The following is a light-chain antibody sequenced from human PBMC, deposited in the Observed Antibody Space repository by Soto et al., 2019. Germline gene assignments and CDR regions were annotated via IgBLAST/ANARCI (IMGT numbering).Light chain of an antibody. Sequence: QSALTQPPSLSGTPGQRVTISCSGSNSNIGRYSVNWYQHFPGTAPKILIYSDDERPSGVPDRFSGSKSGTSASLAISGLQSGEVGGYYFASWVDNLNGPLFGGGTNLTVL. CDR1: NSNIGRYS. CDR3: ASWVDNLNGPL. J-gene: IGLJ2*01. CDR2: SDD. V-gene: IGLV1-44*01.